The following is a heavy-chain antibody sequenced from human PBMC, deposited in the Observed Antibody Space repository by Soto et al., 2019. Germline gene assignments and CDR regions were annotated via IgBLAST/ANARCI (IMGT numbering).Heavy chain of an antibody. D-gene: IGHD3-3*01. CDR2: IYYSGST. CDR1: GGSISSYY. Sequence: PSETLSLTCTVSGGSISSYYWSWIRQPPGKGLEWIGYIYYSGSTSYNPSLKSRVTISVDTSKNQFSLKLSSVTAADTAVYYCARASTYYDFWGQGTLVTVSS. J-gene: IGHJ4*02. CDR3: ARASTYYDF. V-gene: IGHV4-59*01.